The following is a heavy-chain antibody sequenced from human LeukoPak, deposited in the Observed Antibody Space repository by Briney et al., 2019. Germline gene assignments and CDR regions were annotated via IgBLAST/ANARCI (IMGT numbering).Heavy chain of an antibody. CDR2: ISGGSRSI. Sequence: GGSLRLSCVGSGFSFSSFAMSWVRQAPGKGLEWVSSISGGSRSIYYADSVKGRFTTSRDNAKDSLSLQMNSLRAEDTGVYYCVRERSVKARQEGGHRYYYYMDVWGNGTTVTVSS. CDR3: VRERSVKARQEGGHRYYYYMDV. D-gene: IGHD6-6*01. CDR1: GFSFSSFA. J-gene: IGHJ6*03. V-gene: IGHV3-21*04.